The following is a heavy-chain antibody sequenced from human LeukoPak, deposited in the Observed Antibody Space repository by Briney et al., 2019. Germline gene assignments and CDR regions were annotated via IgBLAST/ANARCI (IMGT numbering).Heavy chain of an antibody. V-gene: IGHV4-34*01. CDR2: INHSGST. Sequence: PSETLSLTCAVYGGSFSGYYWSWIRQPPGKGLEWIGEINHSGSTNYNPSLKSRVTISVDTSKNQFSLKLSSVTAADTAVYYCASHNYYDSSGYRGYWGQGTLVTVSS. D-gene: IGHD3-22*01. CDR1: GGSFSGYY. J-gene: IGHJ4*02. CDR3: ASHNYYDSSGYRGY.